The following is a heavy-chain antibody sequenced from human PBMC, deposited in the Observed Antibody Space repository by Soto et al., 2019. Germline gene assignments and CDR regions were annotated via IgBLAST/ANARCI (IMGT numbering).Heavy chain of an antibody. CDR1: GGAFSSYA. CDR2: NLPLFNIS. CDR3: SRSRLGYGSWYFDL. V-gene: IGHV1-69*01. Sequence: QVQLVQSGAEVKKPGSSVKVSCKASGGAFSSYAISWVRQAPGQGLEWMGGNLPLFNISNYAQKFQGRVTITADEPASTANMDLSNLTSEDTAVYYCSRSRLGYGSWYFDLGGRGTLITVSS. J-gene: IGHJ2*01. D-gene: IGHD3-10*01.